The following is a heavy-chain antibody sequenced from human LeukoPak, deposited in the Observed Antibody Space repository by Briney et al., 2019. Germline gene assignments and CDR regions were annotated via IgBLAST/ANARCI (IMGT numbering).Heavy chain of an antibody. D-gene: IGHD3-22*01. J-gene: IGHJ4*02. CDR3: ARLYDSSGKGFDY. CDR2: IYYSGST. Sequence: PSETLSLTCTVSGGSISSSSYYWGWIRQPPGKGLEWIGSIYYSGSTYYNPSLKSRVTISVDTSKNQFSLKLSSVTAADTAVYYCARLYDSSGKGFDYWGQGTLVTVSS. CDR1: GGSISSSSYY. V-gene: IGHV4-39*01.